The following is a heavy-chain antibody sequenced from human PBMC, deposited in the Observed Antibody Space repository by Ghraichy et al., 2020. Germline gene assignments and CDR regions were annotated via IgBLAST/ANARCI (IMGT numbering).Heavy chain of an antibody. Sequence: SETLSLTCAVYGGSFSGYYWSWIRQPPGKGLEWIGEINHSGSTNYNPSLKSRVTISVDTSKNQFSLKLSSVTAADTAVYYCARKGETNWNYAFDIWGQGTMVTVSS. CDR2: INHSGST. D-gene: IGHD1-7*01. J-gene: IGHJ3*02. CDR3: ARKGETNWNYAFDI. V-gene: IGHV4-34*01. CDR1: GGSFSGYY.